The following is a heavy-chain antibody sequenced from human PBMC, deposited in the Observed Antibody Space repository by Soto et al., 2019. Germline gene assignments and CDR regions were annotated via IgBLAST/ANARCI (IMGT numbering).Heavy chain of an antibody. CDR1: GGSISRSNW. Sequence: SETLSLTCAVSGGSISRSNWWSWVRQPPGKGLEWIGEIYHSGSTNYNPSLKSRVTKSVDKSENQFSLKLSSVTAADTAVYYCASIRDGYRSAFDIWGQGTMVTVSS. V-gene: IGHV4-4*02. CDR3: ASIRDGYRSAFDI. CDR2: IYHSGST. J-gene: IGHJ3*02. D-gene: IGHD5-12*01.